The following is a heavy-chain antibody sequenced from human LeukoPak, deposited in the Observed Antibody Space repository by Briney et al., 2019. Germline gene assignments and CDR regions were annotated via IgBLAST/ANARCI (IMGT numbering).Heavy chain of an antibody. V-gene: IGHV3-23*01. CDR1: GFTFNNYA. Sequence: SGGSLRLSCAASGFTFNNYAMSWVRQAPGKELEWVSGINGSGGSTNYADSVKGRFTISRDNSKNTLYLHLNSLGAEDTAVYYCAKVAPYGNYVFDYWGQGILVTVSS. J-gene: IGHJ4*02. CDR2: INGSGGST. CDR3: AKVAPYGNYVFDY. D-gene: IGHD4-11*01.